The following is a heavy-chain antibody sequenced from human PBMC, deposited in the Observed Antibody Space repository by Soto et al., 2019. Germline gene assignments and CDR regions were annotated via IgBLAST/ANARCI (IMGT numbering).Heavy chain of an antibody. CDR1: RISLSSHG. CDR3: ATMPAPGAFDI. Sequence: GRGLGRSCSACRISLSSHGMRCGRQDTGKGLEWVSAISGSGGSTYYADSVKGRFTIYRYNSKNTLYLQMNSLRAEDTAVYYCATMPAPGAFDIWGQGTMVTFSS. V-gene: IGHV3-23*01. D-gene: IGHD2-2*01. J-gene: IGHJ3*02. CDR2: ISGSGGST.